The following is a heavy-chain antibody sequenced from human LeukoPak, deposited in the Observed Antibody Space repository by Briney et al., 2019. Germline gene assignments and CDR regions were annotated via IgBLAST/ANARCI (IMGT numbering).Heavy chain of an antibody. D-gene: IGHD4-17*01. Sequence: GGSLRLSCAASGFTVSSNYMSWVRQAPGKGLEWVSDIYSGGSTYYADSVKGRFTISRDNSKNTLYLQMNSLRAEDTAVYYCARAPDYGDYYNWFDPWGQGTLVTVSS. CDR1: GFTVSSNY. V-gene: IGHV3-66*01. CDR2: IYSGGST. J-gene: IGHJ5*02. CDR3: ARAPDYGDYYNWFDP.